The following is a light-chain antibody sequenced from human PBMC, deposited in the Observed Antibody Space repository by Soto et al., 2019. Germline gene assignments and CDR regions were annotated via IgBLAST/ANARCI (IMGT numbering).Light chain of an antibody. CDR2: GAS. V-gene: IGKV3-20*01. CDR1: HSVSSTY. J-gene: IGKJ2*01. Sequence: EIVLTQSPGTLSLSPGERATLSCRASHSVSSTYLAWYRQKPGQAPRLLIYGASSRATGIPDRFSGSGSGTDFTLTISRLEPEDFAVYYCQQYGSSPPYTFGQGTTVEIK. CDR3: QQYGSSPPYT.